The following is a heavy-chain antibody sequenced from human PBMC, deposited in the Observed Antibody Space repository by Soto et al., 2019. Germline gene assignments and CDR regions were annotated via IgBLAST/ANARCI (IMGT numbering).Heavy chain of an antibody. CDR2: IKSKTDGGTT. Sequence: GGSLRLSCAASGFTFSNAWMSWVRQAPGKGLEWVGRIKSKTDGGTTDYAAPVKGRFTISRDDSKNTLYLQMNSLKTEDTAVYYCTTAIVVPAAIGMDVWGQGTTVTVSS. D-gene: IGHD2-2*01. V-gene: IGHV3-15*01. CDR1: GFTFSNAW. CDR3: TTAIVVPAAIGMDV. J-gene: IGHJ6*02.